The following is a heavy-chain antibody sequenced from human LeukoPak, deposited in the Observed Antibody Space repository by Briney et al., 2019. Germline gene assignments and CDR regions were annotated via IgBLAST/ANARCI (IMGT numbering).Heavy chain of an antibody. D-gene: IGHD3-22*01. CDR2: ISAYNGNT. Sequence: ASVKVSCKASGYTFTSYGISWVRQAPGQGLEWMGWISAYNGNTNYAQKLQGRVIMTTDTSTSTAYMELRSLRSDDTAVYYCARAYYYDSSGYPDFDYWGQGTLVTVSS. CDR3: ARAYYYDSSGYPDFDY. CDR1: GYTFTSYG. J-gene: IGHJ4*02. V-gene: IGHV1-18*01.